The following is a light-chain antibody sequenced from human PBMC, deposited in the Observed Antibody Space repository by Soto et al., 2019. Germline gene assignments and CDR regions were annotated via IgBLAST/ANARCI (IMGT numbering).Light chain of an antibody. V-gene: IGKV3-15*01. CDR2: STS. J-gene: IGKJ2*01. CDR1: QSVSSL. Sequence: VLTQSPATLSVSPGERVTLSCRASQSVSSLLAGYQQKPGQAPRLLIYSTSTRATGIPARFSGSGSGTEFTLTISSLQSEDFAIYYCQQYHYWPYTFGQGTKLEIK. CDR3: QQYHYWPYT.